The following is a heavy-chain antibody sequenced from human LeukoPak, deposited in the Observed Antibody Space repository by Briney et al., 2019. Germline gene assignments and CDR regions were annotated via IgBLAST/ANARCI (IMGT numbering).Heavy chain of an antibody. CDR2: IYYSGNT. V-gene: IGHV4-39*07. Sequence: SETLSLTCTVSGGSISSSSYYWGWIRQPPGKGLEWIGYIYYSGNTYYDPSLKSRVTISVDTSKNQFSLKLSSVTAADTAVYYCARDLGCTNNNCPLGYWGQGTLVTVSS. CDR1: GGSISSSSYY. J-gene: IGHJ4*02. CDR3: ARDLGCTNNNCPLGY. D-gene: IGHD2-8*01.